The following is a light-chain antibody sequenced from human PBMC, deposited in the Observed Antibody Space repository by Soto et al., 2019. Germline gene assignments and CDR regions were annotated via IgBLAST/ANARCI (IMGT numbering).Light chain of an antibody. V-gene: IGKV3-20*01. Sequence: EIVLTQSPGTLSLSPGERATLSCRASQSVRSSHLACYQQKPGQAPRLLIYGASSRATGIPDRFSGSGSGTDFTLTISRLEPEDFAVYHCQQYSTSPLTFGGGTKVEIK. CDR2: GAS. J-gene: IGKJ4*01. CDR3: QQYSTSPLT. CDR1: QSVRSSH.